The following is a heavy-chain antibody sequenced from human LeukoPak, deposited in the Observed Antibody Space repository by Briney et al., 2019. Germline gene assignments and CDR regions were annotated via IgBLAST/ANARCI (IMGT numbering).Heavy chain of an antibody. Sequence: GGSLRLSCAASGFTFDGYAMHWVRQSPGKGLEWVTGISWNSGSIGYADSVKGRFTISRDNAKNSLYLQMNSLRAEDTALYYCTTVRPELGYCSSTSCYKMAEYFQHWGQGTLVTVSS. J-gene: IGHJ1*01. CDR2: ISWNSGSI. D-gene: IGHD2-2*02. V-gene: IGHV3-9*01. CDR1: GFTFDGYA. CDR3: TTVRPELGYCSSTSCYKMAEYFQH.